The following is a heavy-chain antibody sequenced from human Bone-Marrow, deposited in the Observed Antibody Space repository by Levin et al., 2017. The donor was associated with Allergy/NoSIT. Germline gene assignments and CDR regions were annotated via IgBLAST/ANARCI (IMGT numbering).Heavy chain of an antibody. CDR3: ARDPPQYDSSGVRHYYYDMDV. Sequence: PGGSLRLSCAASGFSISIYVMHWVRQAPGKGLKWVALISYDGTFKFYGDSVKGRFTISRDDSKNTLYLQMNSLRSEDTAVYYCARDPPQYDSSGVRHYYYDMDVWGQGTTVTVSS. J-gene: IGHJ6*02. D-gene: IGHD3-22*01. CDR2: ISYDGTFK. CDR1: GFSISIYV. V-gene: IGHV3-30*03.